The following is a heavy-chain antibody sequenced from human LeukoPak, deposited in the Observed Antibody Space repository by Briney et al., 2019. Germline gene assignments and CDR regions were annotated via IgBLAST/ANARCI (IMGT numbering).Heavy chain of an antibody. CDR2: ISYDGSNK. CDR3: ASTLRDIVVVVAVPLGY. CDR1: GFTFSSYA. J-gene: IGHJ4*02. Sequence: GGSLRLSCAASGFTFSSYAMHWFRQAPGKGLEWVAVISYDGSNKYYADSVKGRFTISRDNSKNTLYLQMNSLRAEDTAVYYCASTLRDIVVVVAVPLGYWGQGTLVTVSS. D-gene: IGHD2-15*01. V-gene: IGHV3-30-3*01.